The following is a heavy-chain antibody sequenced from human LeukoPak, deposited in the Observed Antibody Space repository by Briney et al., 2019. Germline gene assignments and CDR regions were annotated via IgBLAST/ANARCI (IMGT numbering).Heavy chain of an antibody. V-gene: IGHV4-59*08. CDR1: GGSISSYY. CDR3: ARHARLGRWFGELNPVRPASPFDP. CDR2: IYYSGST. J-gene: IGHJ5*02. Sequence: SETLSLTCTVSGGSISSYYWSWIRQPPGKGLEWIGYIYYSGSTNYNPSLKSRVTISVDTSKNQFSLKLSSVTAADTAVYYCARHARLGRWFGELNPVRPASPFDPWGQGTLVTVSS. D-gene: IGHD3-10*01.